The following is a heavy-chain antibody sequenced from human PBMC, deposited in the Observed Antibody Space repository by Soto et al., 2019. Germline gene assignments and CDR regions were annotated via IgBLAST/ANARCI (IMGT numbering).Heavy chain of an antibody. D-gene: IGHD3-22*01. J-gene: IGHJ3*01. CDR2: ISSSGSTI. V-gene: IGHV3-48*03. CDR3: AREPPSYYYDSSGYYVV. Sequence: GSLRLYCAASGFTFSSYEMNWVRQAPGNGLEWVSYISSSGSTIYYADSVKGRFTISRENAKNSLYLQMNSLRAEDTAVYYCAREPPSYYYDSSGYYVVWGQGSMVTVSS. CDR1: GFTFSSYE.